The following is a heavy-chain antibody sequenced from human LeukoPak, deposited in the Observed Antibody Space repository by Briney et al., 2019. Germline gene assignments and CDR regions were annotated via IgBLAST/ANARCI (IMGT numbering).Heavy chain of an antibody. J-gene: IGHJ6*04. CDR3: ARDRGFGQADV. D-gene: IGHD3-10*01. V-gene: IGHV3-7*01. CDR2: IKQDGGEK. CDR1: GFTFSGYW. Sequence: GGSLRLSCAASGFTFSGYWMSWLRQAPGKGLEWVANIKQDGGEKYYVDSVKGRFTVSRDNAKNSLYLKMNSLRAEDTAVYYCARDRGFGQADVWGKGTTVTVSS.